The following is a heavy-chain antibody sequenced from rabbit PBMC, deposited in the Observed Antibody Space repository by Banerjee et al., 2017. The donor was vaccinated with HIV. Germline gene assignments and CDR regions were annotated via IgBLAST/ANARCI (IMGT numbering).Heavy chain of an antibody. CDR2: INTSSGNT. Sequence: QEQLEESGGDLVKPEGSLTLTCTASGFSFSNKYVMCWVRQAPGKGLEWIACINTSSGNTVYANWAKGRFTISKTSSTTVTLQMTSLTVADTATYFCARDRDGDAGYGSLALWGQGTLVTVS. CDR1: GFSFSNKYV. V-gene: IGHV1S45*01. J-gene: IGHJ3*01. D-gene: IGHD7-1*01. CDR3: ARDRDGDAGYGSLAL.